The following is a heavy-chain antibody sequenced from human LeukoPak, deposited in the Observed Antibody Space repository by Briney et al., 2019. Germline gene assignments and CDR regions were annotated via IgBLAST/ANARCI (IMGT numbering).Heavy chain of an antibody. J-gene: IGHJ4*02. CDR2: ISSSSSYI. CDR3: ARGEEGCSGGSCPPPDY. CDR1: GFTFSSYW. V-gene: IGHV3-21*01. D-gene: IGHD2-15*01. Sequence: GGSLRLSCAASGFTFSSYWMNWVRQAPGKGLEWVSSISSSSSYIYYADSVKGRFTISRDNAKNSLYLQMNSLRAEDTAVYYCARGEEGCSGGSCPPPDYWGQGTLVAVSS.